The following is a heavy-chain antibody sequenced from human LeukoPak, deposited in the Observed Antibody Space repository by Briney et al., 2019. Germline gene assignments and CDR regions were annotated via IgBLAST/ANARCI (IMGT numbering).Heavy chain of an antibody. Sequence: GGSLRLSCAASGFIFSSYEMNWVRQAPGKGLEWVSYISSSGSTIDYADSVKGRFTISRDNAKNTLYLQMNSLRAEDTAVYYCAKDGPGRFGEDYFDYWGQGTLVTVSS. D-gene: IGHD3-10*01. J-gene: IGHJ4*02. CDR1: GFIFSSYE. CDR2: ISSSGSTI. CDR3: AKDGPGRFGEDYFDY. V-gene: IGHV3-48*03.